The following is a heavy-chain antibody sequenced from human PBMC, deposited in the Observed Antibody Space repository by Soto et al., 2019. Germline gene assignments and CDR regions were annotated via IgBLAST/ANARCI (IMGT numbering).Heavy chain of an antibody. CDR3: AKDPPSPSVKAAAGTDMFDP. CDR1: GFTFSSYA. V-gene: IGHV3-23*01. D-gene: IGHD6-13*01. Sequence: GGSLRLSCAASGFTFSSYAMSWVRQAPGKGLEWVSAISGSGGSTYYADSVKGRFTISRDNSKNTLYLQMNSLRAEDTAVYYCAKDPPSPSVKAAAGTDMFDPSRHGT. CDR2: ISGSGGST. J-gene: IGHJ5*02.